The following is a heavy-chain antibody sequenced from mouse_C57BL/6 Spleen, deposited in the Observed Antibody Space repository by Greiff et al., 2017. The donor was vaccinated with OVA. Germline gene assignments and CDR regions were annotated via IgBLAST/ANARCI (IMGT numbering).Heavy chain of an antibody. D-gene: IGHD2-3*01. CDR1: GFTFSSYA. Sequence: EVKLMESGGGLVKPGGSLKLSCAASGFTFSSYAMSWVRQTPEKRLEWVATISDGGSYTYYPDNVKGRFTISRENAKNNLYLQMSHLKSEDTAMYYCARGYDGYYAYWGQGTLVTVSA. CDR2: ISDGGSYT. J-gene: IGHJ3*01. V-gene: IGHV5-4*03. CDR3: ARGYDGYYAY.